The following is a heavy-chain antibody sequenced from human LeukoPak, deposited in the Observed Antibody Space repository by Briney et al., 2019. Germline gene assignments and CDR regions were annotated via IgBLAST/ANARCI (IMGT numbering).Heavy chain of an antibody. CDR1: GYSFNTYW. J-gene: IGHJ4*02. Sequence: GESLKISCKGSGYSFNTYWTGWVRQMPGKGLEWMGIIYPGDSDTKYSPSFQGQVTISADKSISTAYLHWSSLKASDTAMYYCARRSYCGGDCYSDYWGQGTLVTVSS. V-gene: IGHV5-51*01. D-gene: IGHD2-21*01. CDR2: IYPGDSDT. CDR3: ARRSYCGGDCYSDY.